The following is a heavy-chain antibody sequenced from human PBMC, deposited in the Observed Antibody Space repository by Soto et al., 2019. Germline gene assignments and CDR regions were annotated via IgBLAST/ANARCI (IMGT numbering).Heavy chain of an antibody. V-gene: IGHV3-33*01. CDR2: IWYDGSNK. D-gene: IGHD2-21*02. CDR1: GFTFSSYG. J-gene: IGHJ5*02. Sequence: PGGSLRLSCAASGFTFSSYGMRWVRQAPGKGLEWVAVIWYDGSNKYYADSVKGRFTISRDNSKNTLYLQMNSLRAEDTAVYYCARDRLPNINRWSLFDPWGQGTLVTVSS. CDR3: ARDRLPNINRWSLFDP.